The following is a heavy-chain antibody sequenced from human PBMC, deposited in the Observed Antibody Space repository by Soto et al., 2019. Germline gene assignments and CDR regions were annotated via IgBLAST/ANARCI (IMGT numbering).Heavy chain of an antibody. CDR3: ALSTLYYYDSSGYYPYWYFDL. CDR2: IYWDDDK. V-gene: IGHV2-5*02. CDR1: GFSLSTSGVG. J-gene: IGHJ2*01. D-gene: IGHD3-22*01. Sequence: QITLKESGPTLVKPTQTLTLTCTFSGFSLSTSGVGVGWIRQPPGKALEWLALIYWDDDKRYSPSLKSRLTNTKDTSKXPVXLXKTNMDPVDTATYYCALSTLYYYDSSGYYPYWYFDLWGRGTLVTVSS.